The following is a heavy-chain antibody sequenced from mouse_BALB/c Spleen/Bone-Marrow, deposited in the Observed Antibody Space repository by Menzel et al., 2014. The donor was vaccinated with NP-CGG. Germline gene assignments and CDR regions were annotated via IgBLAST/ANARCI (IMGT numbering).Heavy chain of an antibody. CDR1: GYTFSSYW. J-gene: IGHJ4*01. V-gene: IGHV1-9*01. CDR3: ASRGYAMDY. CDR2: TLPGSGSS. Sequence: LVESGAELMKPGASVKISCKATGYTFSSYWIEWIKQRPGHGLEWIGETLPGSGSSNYNEKFKGKATFTADTPSNTAYMQLSSLTSEDSAVYYCASRGYAMDYWGQGTSVTVSS.